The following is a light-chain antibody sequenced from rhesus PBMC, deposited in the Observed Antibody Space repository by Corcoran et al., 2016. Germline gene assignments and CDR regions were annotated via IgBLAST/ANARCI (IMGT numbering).Light chain of an antibody. J-gene: IGKJ2*01. CDR3: QHGYGTPPYS. CDR1: ENVNNY. Sequence: DIQMTQSPSSLSASVGDRVTITCRASENVNNYLNWYQQKPGKAPKLLIYKASTLQSGVPSRFSSSGSGTDYTFTISSLQPEDVATYYCQHGYGTPPYSFGQGTKVEIK. CDR2: KAS. V-gene: IGKV1-74*01.